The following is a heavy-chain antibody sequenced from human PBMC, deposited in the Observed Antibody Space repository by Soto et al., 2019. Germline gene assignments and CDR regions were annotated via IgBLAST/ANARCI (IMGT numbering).Heavy chain of an antibody. CDR3: ASGPYYDFWSGYGHAFDY. Sequence: QVQLQESGPGLVKPSQTLSLTCTVSGGSISSGDYYWSWIRQPPGKGLEWIGYIYYSGSTYYNPSLKSRVTISVDTAKNQFSLKLSSVTAADTAVYYCASGPYYDFWSGYGHAFDYWGQGTLVTVSS. CDR2: IYYSGST. CDR1: GGSISSGDYY. D-gene: IGHD3-3*01. J-gene: IGHJ4*02. V-gene: IGHV4-30-4*01.